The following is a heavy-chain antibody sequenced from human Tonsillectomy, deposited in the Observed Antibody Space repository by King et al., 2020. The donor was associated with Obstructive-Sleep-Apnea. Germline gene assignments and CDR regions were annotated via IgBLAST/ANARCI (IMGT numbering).Heavy chain of an antibody. Sequence: VQLVESGAEVKKPGESLRISCKGSGYSFSSHWISWVRQMPGKGLEWVGRIDHADSSTNYNPSFPVHVPISTDNSISTAYLQWSSLKASDTAMYYCARHSISGDSLYWGQGTLVTVSS. V-gene: IGHV5-10-1*01. CDR1: GYSFSSHW. J-gene: IGHJ4*02. CDR3: ARHSISGDSLY. CDR2: IDHADSST. D-gene: IGHD1-26*01.